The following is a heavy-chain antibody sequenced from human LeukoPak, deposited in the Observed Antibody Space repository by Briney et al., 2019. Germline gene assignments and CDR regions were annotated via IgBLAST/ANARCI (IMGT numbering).Heavy chain of an antibody. Sequence: SETLSLTCTVTGGSISSAAYYWSWIRQHPEKGLEWIGYIHSSGDTYNNPSLKSRVTVSLDTSKSQFSLKLSSVTAADTAVYHCARLIAARPDEDRWGQGTLVTVSS. V-gene: IGHV4-31*03. CDR1: GGSISSAAYY. J-gene: IGHJ5*02. CDR3: ARLIAARPDEDR. D-gene: IGHD6-6*01. CDR2: IHSSGDT.